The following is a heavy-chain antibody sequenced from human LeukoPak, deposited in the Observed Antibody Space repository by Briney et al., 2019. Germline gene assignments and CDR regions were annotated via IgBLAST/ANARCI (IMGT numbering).Heavy chain of an antibody. J-gene: IGHJ4*02. Sequence: PSETLSLTCTVSGGSISSYYWSWIRQPPGKGLEWIGYIYYSGSTNYNPSLKSRVTISVDTSKNQFSLKLSSVTAADTAVYYCARGDGTVAGDYWGQGTLVTVSS. CDR3: ARGDGTVAGDY. D-gene: IGHD6-19*01. CDR2: IYYSGST. CDR1: GGSISSYY. V-gene: IGHV4-59*08.